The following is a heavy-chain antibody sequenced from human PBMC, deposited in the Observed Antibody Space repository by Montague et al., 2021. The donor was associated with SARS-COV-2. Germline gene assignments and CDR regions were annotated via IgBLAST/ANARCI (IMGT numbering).Heavy chain of an antibody. V-gene: IGHV4-34*01. D-gene: IGHD3-22*01. CDR2: INHRGST. CDR1: GGSLSDYY. Sequence: SETLSLTCAVYGGSLSDYYWSWIRQPPGKGLEWIGEINHRGSTNYNPSLKSRVTISEDTSKNQFSLKLSSVTAADTAVYFCARGRQHFNMVIVVMTGGEYYLDSWGQGTLVTVSS. CDR3: ARGRQHFNMVIVVMTGGEYYLDS. J-gene: IGHJ4*02.